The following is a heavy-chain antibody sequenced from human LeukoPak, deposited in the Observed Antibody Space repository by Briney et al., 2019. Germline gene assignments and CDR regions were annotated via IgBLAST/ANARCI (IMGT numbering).Heavy chain of an antibody. Sequence: PGGSLRLSCAASGFTFSSYSMNWVRQAPGKGLEWVSSISSSSSYIYYADSVKGRFTISRDNAKNSLYLQTNSLRAEDTAVYYCARRALRYCSSPSCPAQYYGVDVWGKGTTVTVSS. CDR3: ARRALRYCSSPSCPAQYYGVDV. CDR2: ISSSSSYI. D-gene: IGHD2-2*01. J-gene: IGHJ6*04. CDR1: GFTFSSYS. V-gene: IGHV3-21*04.